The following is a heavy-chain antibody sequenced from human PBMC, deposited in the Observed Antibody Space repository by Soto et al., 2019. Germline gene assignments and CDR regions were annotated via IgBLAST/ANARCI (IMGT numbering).Heavy chain of an antibody. CDR3: ARGADAFDV. Sequence: RGSLSLSCAASGFTFRSHLMSWVRQAPGKGLEWVANIKQYGSEKYYVDSVKGRLTISRDKAKNSLYLQMNSLRAEDTAVYYWARGADAFDVWGHGTMVTVS. J-gene: IGHJ3*01. V-gene: IGHV3-7*01. CDR2: IKQYGSEK. CDR1: GFTFRSHL.